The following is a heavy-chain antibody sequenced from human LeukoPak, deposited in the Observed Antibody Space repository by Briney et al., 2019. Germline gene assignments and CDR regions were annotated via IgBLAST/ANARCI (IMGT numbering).Heavy chain of an antibody. CDR1: GFTFSSYA. CDR2: ISYDGSNK. J-gene: IGHJ4*02. Sequence: GGPLRLSCAASGFTFSSYAMHWVRQAPGKGLEWVAVISYDGSNKYYADSVKGRFTISRDNSKNTLYLQMNSLRAEDTAVYYCARDPFDYWGQGTLVTVSS. CDR3: ARDPFDY. V-gene: IGHV3-30*01.